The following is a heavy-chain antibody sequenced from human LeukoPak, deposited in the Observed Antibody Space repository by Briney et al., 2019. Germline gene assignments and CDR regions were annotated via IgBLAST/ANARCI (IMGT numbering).Heavy chain of an antibody. CDR2: ISSSSSYI. V-gene: IGHV3-21*01. D-gene: IGHD2-2*01. Sequence: GGSLRLSCAASGFTVSSNYMSWVRQAPGKGLEWVSSISSSSSYIYYADSVKGRFTISRDNAKNSLYLQMNSLRAEDTAVYYCARDSGIVVVPAAIGYWGQGTLVTVSS. CDR3: ARDSGIVVVPAAIGY. J-gene: IGHJ4*02. CDR1: GFTVSSNY.